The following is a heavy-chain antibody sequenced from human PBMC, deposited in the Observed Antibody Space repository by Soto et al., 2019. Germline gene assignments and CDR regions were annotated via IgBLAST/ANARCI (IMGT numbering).Heavy chain of an antibody. CDR3: ARDLGYYASDGYFDY. CDR1: GFTFSDYY. Sequence: VGSLRLSCAASGFTFSDYYMSWIRQAPGKGLEWVSYISSSGSIIYYADSVKGRFTISRDNAKNSLYLQLNSLRAEDTAVYYCARDLGYYASDGYFDYWGQGTVVSVSS. V-gene: IGHV3-11*01. CDR2: ISSSGSII. D-gene: IGHD3-22*01. J-gene: IGHJ4*02.